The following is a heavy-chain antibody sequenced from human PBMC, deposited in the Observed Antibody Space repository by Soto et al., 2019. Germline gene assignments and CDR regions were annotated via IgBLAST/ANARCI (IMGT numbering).Heavy chain of an antibody. CDR1: GFTFSSYG. J-gene: IGHJ6*02. V-gene: IGHV3-30*03. D-gene: IGHD5-12*01. CDR2: ISYDGSNK. Sequence: QVQLVESGGGVVQPGRSLRLSCAASGFTFSSYGMHWVRQAPGKGLEWVAVISYDGSNKYYADSVKGRFTISRDNSKNTLYLQMNSLRAEDTAVYYCARTGGGYDWELNYYYYGMDVWGQGTTVTVPS. CDR3: ARTGGGYDWELNYYYYGMDV.